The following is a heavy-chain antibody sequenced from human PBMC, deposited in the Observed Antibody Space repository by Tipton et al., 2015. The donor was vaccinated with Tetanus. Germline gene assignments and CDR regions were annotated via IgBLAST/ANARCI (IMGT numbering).Heavy chain of an antibody. Sequence: TLSLTCVVSGDSIKSYYWSWIRQSAGKGLKWIGRIYKSGDVNYNPSLKSRLTLSVDTSKTRLSLKLTSVSAADTAVYYCARLTGHSMDVVDYYYFGMDVWGQGTKVTVSS. J-gene: IGHJ6*02. CDR3: ARLTGHSMDVVDYYYFGMDV. CDR2: IYKSGDV. D-gene: IGHD2-21*01. CDR1: GDSIKSYY. V-gene: IGHV4-4*07.